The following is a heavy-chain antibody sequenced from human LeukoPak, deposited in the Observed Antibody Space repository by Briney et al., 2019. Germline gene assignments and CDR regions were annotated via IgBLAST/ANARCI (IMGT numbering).Heavy chain of an antibody. D-gene: IGHD3-3*01. V-gene: IGHV4-39*01. Sequence: SETPSLTCTVSGGSISSSSYYWGWIRQPPGKGLEWIGSIYYSGSTYYNPSLKSRVTMSVDTSKNQFSLKLSSVTAADTAVYYCARPPIFGVVNAKLGNWFDPWGQGTLVTVSS. J-gene: IGHJ5*02. CDR1: GGSISSSSYY. CDR2: IYYSGST. CDR3: ARPPIFGVVNAKLGNWFDP.